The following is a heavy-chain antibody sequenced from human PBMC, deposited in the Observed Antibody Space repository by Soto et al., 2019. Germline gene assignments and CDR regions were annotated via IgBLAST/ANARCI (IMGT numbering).Heavy chain of an antibody. CDR2: IYYSGST. CDR3: ARVGLRMVRGVSWFDP. CDR1: GGSISSGDYY. V-gene: IGHV4-30-4*01. Sequence: QVQLQESGPGLVKPSQTLSLTCTVSGGSISSGDYYWSWIRQPPGKGLEWIGYIYYSGSTYYNPSLKSRVTISVDTSKNLFSLKLSSVTAADTAVYYCARVGLRMVRGVSWFDPWGQGTLVTVSS. D-gene: IGHD3-10*01. J-gene: IGHJ5*02.